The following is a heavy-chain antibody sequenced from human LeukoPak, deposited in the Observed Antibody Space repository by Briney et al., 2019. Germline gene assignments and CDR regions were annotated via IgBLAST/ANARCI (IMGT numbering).Heavy chain of an antibody. CDR2: INSDGSST. CDR3: ARAPGGFWSGYYPGRRNYFDY. Sequence: GGSLRLSCAASGFTFSSYWMHWVRQAPGKGLVWVSRINSDGSSTSYADSVKGRFTISRDNAKNTLYLQMNSLRAEDTAVYYCARAPGGFWSGYYPGRRNYFDYWGQGTLVTVSS. V-gene: IGHV3-74*01. J-gene: IGHJ4*02. CDR1: GFTFSSYW. D-gene: IGHD3-3*01.